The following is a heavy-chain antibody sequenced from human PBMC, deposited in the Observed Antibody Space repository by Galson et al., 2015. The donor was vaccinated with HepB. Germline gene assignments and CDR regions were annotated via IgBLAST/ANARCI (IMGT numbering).Heavy chain of an antibody. J-gene: IGHJ2*01. CDR3: ARAFPGDYYGSGSNWYFDL. CDR2: ISSSSSYT. D-gene: IGHD3-10*01. V-gene: IGHV3-11*06. CDR1: GFTFSDYY. Sequence: SLRLSCAASGFTFSDYYMSWIRQAPGKGLEWVSYISSSSSYTNYADSVKGRFTISRENAKNSLYLQMNSLRAGDTAVYYCARAFPGDYYGSGSNWYFDLWGRGTLVTVSS.